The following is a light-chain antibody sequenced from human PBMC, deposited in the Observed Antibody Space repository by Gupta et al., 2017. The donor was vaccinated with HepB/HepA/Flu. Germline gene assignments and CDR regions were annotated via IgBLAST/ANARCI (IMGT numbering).Light chain of an antibody. V-gene: IGLV2-14*03. CDR1: SSDVGGYNY. Sequence: QSALTQPASVSGSPGQSITISCTGTSSDVGGYNYVSWYQQHPSKAPKLMIYDVSNRPSGVSNRFSGSKSGNTASLTISGLQAEDEADYYCSSYTSSITKVFGGGTKLTVL. CDR2: DVS. J-gene: IGLJ2*01. CDR3: SSYTSSITKV.